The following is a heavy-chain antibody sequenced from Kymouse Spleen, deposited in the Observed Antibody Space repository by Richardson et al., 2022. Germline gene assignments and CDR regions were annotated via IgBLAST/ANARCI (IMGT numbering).Heavy chain of an antibody. D-gene: IGHD1-7*01. Sequence: QVQLQQWGAGLLKPSETLSLTCAVYGGSFSGYYWSWIRQPPGKGLEWIGEINHSGSTNYNPSLKSRVTISVDTSKNQFSLKLSSVTAADTAVYYCARGVGTTSSYYYYGMDVWGQGTTVTVSS. CDR2: INHSGST. J-gene: IGHJ6*02. CDR1: GGSFSGYY. CDR3: ARGVGTTSSYYYYGMDV. V-gene: IGHV4-34*01.